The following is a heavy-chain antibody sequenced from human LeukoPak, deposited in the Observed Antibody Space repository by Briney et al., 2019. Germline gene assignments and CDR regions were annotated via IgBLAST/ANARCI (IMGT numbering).Heavy chain of an antibody. D-gene: IGHD3-3*01. CDR2: IYHSESP. V-gene: IGHV4-4*02. CDR1: GGSISSTNW. Sequence: SETLSLTCAVSGGSISSTNWWNWVRQPPGKGLEWIGEIYHSESPNYNPSLKSRVTISVDKSKNQFSLNLSSVTAADTAVYYCARGRFGVVTTYAFDPWGQGTLVTVSS. J-gene: IGHJ5*02. CDR3: ARGRFGVVTTYAFDP.